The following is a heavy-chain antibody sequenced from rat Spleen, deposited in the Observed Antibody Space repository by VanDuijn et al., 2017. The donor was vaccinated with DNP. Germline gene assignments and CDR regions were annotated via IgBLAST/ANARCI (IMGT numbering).Heavy chain of an antibody. CDR1: GFIFSDFY. D-gene: IGHD1-11*01. Sequence: EVLLVESDGGLVQPGRSLKLSCAASGFIFSDFYMAWVRQAPTKGLEWVATIAYDGFTTYYRDSVKGRFTISRDNAKTTLYLQMNSLRSEDTATYYCTRVPRWGGYRDVMDAWGQGASVTVSS. CDR3: TRVPRWGGYRDVMDA. CDR2: IAYDGFTT. J-gene: IGHJ4*01. V-gene: IGHV5-29*01.